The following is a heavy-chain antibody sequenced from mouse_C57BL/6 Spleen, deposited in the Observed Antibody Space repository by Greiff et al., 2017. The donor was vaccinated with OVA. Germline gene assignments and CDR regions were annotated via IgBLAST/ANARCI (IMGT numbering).Heavy chain of an antibody. D-gene: IGHD1-1*01. CDR3: ARDYYGSSIWFAY. CDR1: GYAFSSSW. Sequence: QVQLQQSGPELVKPGASVKISCKASGYAFSSSWMNWVKQRPGKGLEWIGRIYPGDGDTNYNGKFKGKATLTADKSSSTAYMQLSSLTSEDSAVYFCARDYYGSSIWFAYWGQGTLVTVSA. CDR2: IYPGDGDT. J-gene: IGHJ3*01. V-gene: IGHV1-82*01.